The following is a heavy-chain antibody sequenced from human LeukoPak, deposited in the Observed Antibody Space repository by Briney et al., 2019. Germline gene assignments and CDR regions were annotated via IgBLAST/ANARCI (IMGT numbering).Heavy chain of an antibody. Sequence: ASVKVSCKAFGYTFTSYAMHWVRQAPGQRLEWMGWINAGNGNTKYSQKFQGRVTITRDTSASTAYMELSSLRSEDTAVYYCARVDYYGSGSYYNFDYWGQGTLVTVSS. J-gene: IGHJ4*02. D-gene: IGHD3-10*01. CDR2: INAGNGNT. CDR3: ARVDYYGSGSYYNFDY. V-gene: IGHV1-3*01. CDR1: GYTFTSYA.